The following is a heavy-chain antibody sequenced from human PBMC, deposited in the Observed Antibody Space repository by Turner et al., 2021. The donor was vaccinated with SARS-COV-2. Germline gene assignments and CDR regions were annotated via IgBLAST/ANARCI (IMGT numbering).Heavy chain of an antibody. D-gene: IGHD3-3*01. Sequence: QVQLVQSGAEVKKPGASVTVSCQVSGYTLTELSMHWVRQAPGKGLEWMGGFDPEDGETIYAQKFQGRVTMTEDTSTDTAYMELSSLRSEDTAVYYCATSNTIFGVVTNYYYYYGMDVWGQGTTVTVSS. CDR2: FDPEDGET. J-gene: IGHJ6*02. V-gene: IGHV1-24*01. CDR3: ATSNTIFGVVTNYYYYYGMDV. CDR1: GYTLTELS.